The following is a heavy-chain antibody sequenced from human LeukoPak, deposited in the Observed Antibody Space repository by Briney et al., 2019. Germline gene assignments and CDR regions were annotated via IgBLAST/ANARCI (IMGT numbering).Heavy chain of an antibody. CDR1: GFTFSSYW. CDR2: ISSSSSTI. V-gene: IGHV3-48*02. CDR3: ARERTGCSGGSCYSGDLDY. J-gene: IGHJ4*02. Sequence: GGSLRLSCAASGFTFSSYWMNWVRQAPGKGLEWVSYISSSSSTIYYADSVKGRFTISRDNAKNSLYLQMNSLRDEDTAVYYCARERTGCSGGSCYSGDLDYWGQGTLVTVSS. D-gene: IGHD2-15*01.